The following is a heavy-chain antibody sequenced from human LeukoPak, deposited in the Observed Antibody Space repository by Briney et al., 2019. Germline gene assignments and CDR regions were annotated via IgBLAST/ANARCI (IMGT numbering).Heavy chain of an antibody. CDR3: AKELWEGSGYLDY. Sequence: PGGSLRLSCAASGFTFSIYPMTWVRQAPGKGPEWVSAVSGTGDRTIYADSVKGRFTISRDNSKNTLSLQMNSLKAEDTALYYCAKELWEGSGYLDYWGPGILVTVSS. CDR2: VSGTGDRT. D-gene: IGHD3-3*01. V-gene: IGHV3-23*01. CDR1: GFTFSIYP. J-gene: IGHJ4*02.